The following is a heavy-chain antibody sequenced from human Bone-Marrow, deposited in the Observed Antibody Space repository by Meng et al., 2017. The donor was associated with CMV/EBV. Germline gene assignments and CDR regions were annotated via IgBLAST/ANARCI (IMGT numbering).Heavy chain of an antibody. Sequence: ASRFTFSPYWVQWVRQAPGKGLVWLSRMSRDGSSTTYADSVKGRFTISRDNAKNTLYLQMDGLRAEDTAVYYCARDADSSGWYDLDYWGQGTLVTVSS. V-gene: IGHV3-74*01. J-gene: IGHJ4*02. D-gene: IGHD6-19*01. CDR1: RFTFSPYW. CDR2: MSRDGSST. CDR3: ARDADSSGWYDLDY.